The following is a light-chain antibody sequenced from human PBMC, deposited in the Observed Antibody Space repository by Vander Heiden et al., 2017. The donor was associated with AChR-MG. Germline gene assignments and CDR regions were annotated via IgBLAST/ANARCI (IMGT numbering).Light chain of an antibody. CDR2: AAS. CDR3: QKYNSSPPFT. V-gene: IGKV1-27*01. J-gene: IGKJ3*01. Sequence: DIQMTQSPSSLSASVGDRVTITCRASQGISHSLAWYQQKPGNIPKLLIYAASPLQSGVSPRFSGSGSGTEFTLTISSLQPEDVATYYCQKYNSSPPFTFGPGTKVDIK. CDR1: QGISHS.